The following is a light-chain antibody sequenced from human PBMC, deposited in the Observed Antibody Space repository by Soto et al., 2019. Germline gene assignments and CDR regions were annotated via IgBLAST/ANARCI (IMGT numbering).Light chain of an antibody. V-gene: IGKV3D-20*01. CDR3: QQYGSSPIT. CDR1: QSVSSSY. J-gene: IGKJ5*01. Sequence: EIILTQSPATLSLSPGERATLSCGASQSVSSSYVAWYQHRPGLAPRLLIHDASSRATGIPDRFSGTKSGTDFTLTIRRLEPEDAALYYCQQYGSSPITFGQGTRLEIK. CDR2: DAS.